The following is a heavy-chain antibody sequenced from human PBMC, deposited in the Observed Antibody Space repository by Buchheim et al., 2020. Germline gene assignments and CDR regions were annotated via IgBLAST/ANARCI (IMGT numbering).Heavy chain of an antibody. CDR1: GFTFDDFG. J-gene: IGHJ4*02. V-gene: IGHV3-20*01. D-gene: IGHD3-10*01. CDR2: INWDGDNR. Sequence: EVHLAESGGRVVRPGGSLRLSCATSGFTFDDFGLNWVRQRPGKGLEWVSGINWDGDNRGYADPVKGRFTISRDNAKNSLYLQMNSLRVEDTAFYHCARVNTSGWFGVFDSWGQGTL. CDR3: ARVNTSGWFGVFDS.